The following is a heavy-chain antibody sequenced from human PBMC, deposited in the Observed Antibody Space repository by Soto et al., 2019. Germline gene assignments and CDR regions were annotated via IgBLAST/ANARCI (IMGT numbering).Heavy chain of an antibody. V-gene: IGHV1-18*01. D-gene: IGHD3-16*02. CDR2: ISAYNGNT. Sequence: ASVKVSCKASGYTFTSYGISWVRQAPGQGLEWMGWISAYNGNTNYAQKLQGRVTMTTDTSTSTAYMELRSLRSDDTAVYYCARNIMITFGGVIVPALFDYWGQGTLVTVSS. CDR3: ARNIMITFGGVIVPALFDY. CDR1: GYTFTSYG. J-gene: IGHJ4*02.